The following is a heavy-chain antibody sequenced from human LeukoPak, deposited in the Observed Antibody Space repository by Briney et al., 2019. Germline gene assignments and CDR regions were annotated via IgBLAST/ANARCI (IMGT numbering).Heavy chain of an antibody. J-gene: IGHJ4*02. CDR1: GGSFSGYY. Sequence: SETLSLTCAVYGGSFSGYYWSWIRQPPGKGLEWIGEINHSGSTNYNPSLKSRVTISVDTPKNQFSLKLSSVTAADTAVYYCARGRPHYYDNSGYLVGQYYFDYWGQGTLVTVSS. V-gene: IGHV4-34*01. CDR3: ARGRPHYYDNSGYLVGQYYFDY. D-gene: IGHD3-22*01. CDR2: INHSGST.